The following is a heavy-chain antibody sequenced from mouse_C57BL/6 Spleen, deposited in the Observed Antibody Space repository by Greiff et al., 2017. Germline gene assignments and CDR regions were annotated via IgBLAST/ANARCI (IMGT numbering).Heavy chain of an antibody. CDR1: GYTFTSYW. CDR2: INPSNGGT. Sequence: QVQLQQPGAELVKPGASVKMSCKASGYTFTSYWMHWVKQRPGQSLEWIGNINPSNGGTNYNEKFKSKATLTVDKSSSTAYMQLSSLTSEDSAVYYCARFPIYYGNYEGYFDVWGTGTTVTVSS. D-gene: IGHD2-1*01. V-gene: IGHV1-53*01. CDR3: ARFPIYYGNYEGYFDV. J-gene: IGHJ1*03.